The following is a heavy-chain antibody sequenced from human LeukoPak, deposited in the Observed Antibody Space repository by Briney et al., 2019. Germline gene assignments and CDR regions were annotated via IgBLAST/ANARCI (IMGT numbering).Heavy chain of an antibody. CDR3: AREVPAAGTHFDY. D-gene: IGHD6-13*01. Sequence: SVKVSCKASGGTFSSYAISWVRQAPGQGLEWMGRIIPIFGTANYAQKFQGRVTITTDESTSTAYMELSSLRSEDTAVYYCAREVPAAGTHFDYWGQGTLVTVSS. V-gene: IGHV1-69*05. CDR2: IIPIFGTA. CDR1: GGTFSSYA. J-gene: IGHJ4*02.